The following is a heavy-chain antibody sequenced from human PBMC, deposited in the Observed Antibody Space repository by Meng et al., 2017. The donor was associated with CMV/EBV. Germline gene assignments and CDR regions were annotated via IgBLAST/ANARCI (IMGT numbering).Heavy chain of an antibody. CDR1: GFTFSYYY. CDR3: ARTGNYYDSSGYYRPFDP. CDR2: ISSSGSTI. J-gene: IGHJ5*02. V-gene: IGHV3-11*01. Sequence: GESLKISCAASGFTFSYYYMSWIRQAPGKGLEWVSYISSSGSTIYYADSVKGRFTISRDNAKNSLYLQMNSLRAEDTAVYYCARTGNYYDSSGYYRPFDPWGQGTLVTVSS. D-gene: IGHD3-22*01.